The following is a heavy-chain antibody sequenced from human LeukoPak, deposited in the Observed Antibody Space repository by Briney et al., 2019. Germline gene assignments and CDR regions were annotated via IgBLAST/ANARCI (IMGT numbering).Heavy chain of an antibody. CDR2: IYYSGST. V-gene: IGHV4-59*08. CDR3: ARVAAGIGFFQH. Sequence: SETLSLTCTVSGGSISSYYWSWIRQPPGRGLEWIGYIYYSGSTNYSPSLKSRVTISVDTSKNQFSLKLSSVTAADTAVYYCARVAAGIGFFQHWGQGTLVTVSS. CDR1: GGSISSYY. D-gene: IGHD6-13*01. J-gene: IGHJ1*01.